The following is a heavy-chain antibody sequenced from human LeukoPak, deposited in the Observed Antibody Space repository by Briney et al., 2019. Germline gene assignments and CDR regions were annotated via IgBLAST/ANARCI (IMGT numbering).Heavy chain of an antibody. CDR3: ARSPHYYGSGSQYYFDY. CDR2: IYYSGST. D-gene: IGHD3-10*01. V-gene: IGHV4-59*12. Sequence: PSETLSLTCTVSGGSISSYYWSWVRQPPGKGLEWIGYIYYSGSTNYNPSLKSRVTISVDTSKNQFSLKLSSVTAADTAVYYCARSPHYYGSGSQYYFDYWGQGTLVTVSS. J-gene: IGHJ4*02. CDR1: GGSISSYY.